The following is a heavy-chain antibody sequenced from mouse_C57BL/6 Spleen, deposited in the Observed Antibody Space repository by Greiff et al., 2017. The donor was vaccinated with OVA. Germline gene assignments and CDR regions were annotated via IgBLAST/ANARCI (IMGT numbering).Heavy chain of an antibody. V-gene: IGHV1-52*01. Sequence: QVQLKQPGAELVRPGSSVKLSCKASGYTFTSYWMHWVKQRPIQGLEWIGNIDPSDSETHYNQKFKDKATLTVDKSSSTAYMQLSSLTSEDSAVYYCARSYYYGSSPYAMDYWGQGTSVTVSS. CDR1: GYTFTSYW. D-gene: IGHD1-1*01. CDR2: IDPSDSET. J-gene: IGHJ4*01. CDR3: ARSYYYGSSPYAMDY.